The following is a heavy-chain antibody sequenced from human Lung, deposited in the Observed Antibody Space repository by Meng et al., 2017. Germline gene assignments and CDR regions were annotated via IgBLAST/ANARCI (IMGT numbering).Heavy chain of an antibody. CDR1: GGSFSDYY. D-gene: IGHD4-11*01. CDR2: INHSGST. J-gene: IGHJ4*02. V-gene: IGHV4-34*01. Sequence: QVQLQQWGEGLLKPSETLSLTCVVSGGSFSDYYWSWIRQPPGKGLEWIGEINHSGSTNYNSSLESRATISVDTSQNNLSLKLSSVTAADSAVYYCARGPTTMAHDFDYWGQGTLVTVSS. CDR3: ARGPTTMAHDFDY.